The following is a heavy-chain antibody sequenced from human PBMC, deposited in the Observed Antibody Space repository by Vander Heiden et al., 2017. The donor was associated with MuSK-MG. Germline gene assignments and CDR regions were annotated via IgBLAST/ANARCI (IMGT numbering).Heavy chain of an antibody. J-gene: IGHJ5*02. V-gene: IGHV3-23*01. CDR1: GFTFSSYA. CDR3: AKDRSSAAGGTRFDP. Sequence: EVQLLESGGRLVQPGGSLRLSCAASGFTFSSYAMSWVRQAPGKGLEWVASISGTGGSTYHADSVKGRFTISRDNSNNTLYLQMNSVRAEDTALYYCAKDRSSAAGGTRFDPWGQGTLVTVSS. CDR2: ISGTGGST. D-gene: IGHD6-13*01.